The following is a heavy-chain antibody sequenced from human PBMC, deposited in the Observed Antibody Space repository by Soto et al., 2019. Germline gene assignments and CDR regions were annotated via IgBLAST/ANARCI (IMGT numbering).Heavy chain of an antibody. J-gene: IGHJ6*02. D-gene: IGHD5-12*01. V-gene: IGHV3-48*02. Sequence: GGSLRLSCAASGFTFSSYSMNWVRQAPGKGLEWVSYISSSSSTIYYADSVKGRFTISRDNAKNSLYLQMNSLRDEDTAVYYCARYSGYDYSLGPTYYYGMDVWGQGTTVTVSS. CDR2: ISSSSSTI. CDR3: ARYSGYDYSLGPTYYYGMDV. CDR1: GFTFSSYS.